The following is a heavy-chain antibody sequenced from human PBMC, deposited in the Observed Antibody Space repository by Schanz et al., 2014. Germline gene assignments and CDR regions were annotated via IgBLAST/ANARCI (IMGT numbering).Heavy chain of an antibody. V-gene: IGHV3-72*01. CDR1: GFTFSDHF. Sequence: EVQLMESGGGLVQPGGSVRLSCAASGFTFSDHFMDWVRQAPGKGLEWVGHSRNKGHSYTSEYAASVKGRFTISRDESESSLYLQMDSLKTEDTAVYYCARRNFYDKSAAFDYWGQGSLVTVSS. CDR3: ARRNFYDKSAAFDY. J-gene: IGHJ4*02. D-gene: IGHD3-9*01. CDR2: SRNKGHSYTS.